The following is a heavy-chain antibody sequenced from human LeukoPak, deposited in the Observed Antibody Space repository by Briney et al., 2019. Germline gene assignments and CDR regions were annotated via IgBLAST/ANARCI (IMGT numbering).Heavy chain of an antibody. Sequence: ASVKVSCKASGYTFTGYYMHWVQQAPGQGLEWMGWINPNSGGTNYAQKFQGRVTMTRDTSISTAYMELSRLRSDDTAVYYCARSRLLSLYFDYWGQGTLVTVSS. D-gene: IGHD2-21*02. V-gene: IGHV1-2*02. J-gene: IGHJ4*02. CDR1: GYTFTGYY. CDR3: ARSRLLSLYFDY. CDR2: INPNSGGT.